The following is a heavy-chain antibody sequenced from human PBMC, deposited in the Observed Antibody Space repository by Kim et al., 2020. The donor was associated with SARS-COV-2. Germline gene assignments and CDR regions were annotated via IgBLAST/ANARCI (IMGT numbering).Heavy chain of an antibody. D-gene: IGHD6-19*01. Sequence: ASVKVSCKASGYTFTSYAMHWVRQAPGQRLEWMGWINAGNGNTKYSQKFQGRVTITRDTSASTAYMELSSLRSEDTAVYYCARDRVYSSGWYGGGGYYFDYWGQGTLVTVSS. V-gene: IGHV1-3*01. CDR1: GYTFTSYA. J-gene: IGHJ4*02. CDR3: ARDRVYSSGWYGGGGYYFDY. CDR2: INAGNGNT.